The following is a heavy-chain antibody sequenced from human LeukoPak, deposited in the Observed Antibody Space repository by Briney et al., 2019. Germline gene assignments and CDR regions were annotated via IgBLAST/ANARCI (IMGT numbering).Heavy chain of an antibody. V-gene: IGHV3-30*18. J-gene: IGHJ4*02. CDR3: AKGRVPADFDY. Sequence: GGSLRLSCAASGFTFSSYGMHWVRQAPGKGLEWVAVISYDGSNKYYADSVKGRFTISRDNSKNTLYLQMNSLRAEDTAVYYCAKGRVPADFDYWGQGTLVTVSS. CDR2: ISYDGSNK. D-gene: IGHD2-2*01. CDR1: GFTFSSYG.